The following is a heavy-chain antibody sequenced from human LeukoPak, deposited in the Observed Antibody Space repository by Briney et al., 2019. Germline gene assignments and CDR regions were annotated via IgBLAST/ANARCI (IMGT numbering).Heavy chain of an antibody. D-gene: IGHD4-17*01. CDR2: ISGSGGST. Sequence: GGSLRLSCIASGFTFDDHGMSWVRQAPGKGLEWVSAISGSGGSTYYADSVKGRFTISRDNSKNTLYLQMNSLRAEDTAVYYCAKSTVTPTVDYWGQGTLVTVSS. CDR1: GFTFDDHG. CDR3: AKSTVTPTVDY. J-gene: IGHJ4*02. V-gene: IGHV3-23*01.